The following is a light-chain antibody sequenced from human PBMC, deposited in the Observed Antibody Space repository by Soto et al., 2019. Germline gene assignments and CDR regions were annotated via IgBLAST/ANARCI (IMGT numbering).Light chain of an antibody. CDR3: QQANRFPFT. V-gene: IGKV1-12*02. Sequence: DIQMTQSPSSVSASVRDRVTITCRASHGISSWLAWYQQKPGKAPKLLIYAASSLQSGVPSRFRGSGSGTDFTRTISSLQPEDFATYYCQQANRFPFTFGPGTKVDIK. J-gene: IGKJ3*01. CDR2: AAS. CDR1: HGISSW.